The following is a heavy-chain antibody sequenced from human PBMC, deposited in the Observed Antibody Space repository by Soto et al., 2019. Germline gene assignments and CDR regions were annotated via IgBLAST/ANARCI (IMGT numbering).Heavy chain of an antibody. CDR2: IKQDGSEK. D-gene: IGHD6-13*01. J-gene: IGHJ4*02. Sequence: GGSLRLSCAASGFTFSSYWMSWVRQAPGKGLEWVANIKQDGSEKYYVDSVKGRFTISRDNAKNSLYLQMNSLRAEDTAVYYCARDPSMAAAGIFDYWGQGTLVTVSS. CDR1: GFTFSSYW. CDR3: ARDPSMAAAGIFDY. V-gene: IGHV3-7*01.